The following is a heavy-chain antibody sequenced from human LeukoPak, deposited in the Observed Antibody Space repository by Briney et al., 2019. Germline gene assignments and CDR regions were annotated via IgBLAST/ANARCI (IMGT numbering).Heavy chain of an antibody. CDR2: IYYSGTT. CDR1: GGSVSIANYY. Sequence: PSETLSLTCTVSGGSVSIANYYWGWIRQPPGKGLDWLGSIYYSGTTYYSPSLKSRVTISVDTSKNQFSLKVTSVTAADTAMYFCARVAPSTTFGVVTHRIFDYWGQGTLVTVSS. CDR3: ARVAPSTTFGVVTHRIFDY. V-gene: IGHV4-39*07. J-gene: IGHJ4*02. D-gene: IGHD3-3*01.